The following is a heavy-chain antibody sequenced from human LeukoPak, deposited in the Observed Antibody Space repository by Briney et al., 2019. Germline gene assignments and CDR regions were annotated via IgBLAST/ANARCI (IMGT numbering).Heavy chain of an antibody. CDR3: ARVLSQYYYYYGMDV. V-gene: IGHV3-33*01. CDR2: IWYDGSNK. Sequence: PGGSLRLSGAASGFTFSSYVMHWVRQAPGKGLEWVAVIWYDGSNKYYADSVKGRFTISRDNSKNTLYLQMNSLRAEDTAVYYCARVLSQYYYYYGMDVWGQGTTVTVSS. CDR1: GFTFSSYV. D-gene: IGHD3-10*01. J-gene: IGHJ6*02.